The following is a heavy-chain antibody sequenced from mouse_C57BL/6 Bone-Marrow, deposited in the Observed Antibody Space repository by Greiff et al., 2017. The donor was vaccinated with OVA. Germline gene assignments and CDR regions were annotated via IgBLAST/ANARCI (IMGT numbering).Heavy chain of an antibody. V-gene: IGHV1-74*01. CDR3: AMLDYGSSPWFAD. CDR1: GYTFTSYW. J-gene: IGHJ3*01. CDR2: IHPSASDT. Sequence: VQLQQPGAELVKPGASVKVSCKASGYTFTSYWMHWVKQRPGQGLEWIGRIHPSASDTNYNQKFKGKATLTVDKSSSTAYIQLSVLTSEDSAVYYSAMLDYGSSPWFADWGQGTLVNVSA. D-gene: IGHD1-1*01.